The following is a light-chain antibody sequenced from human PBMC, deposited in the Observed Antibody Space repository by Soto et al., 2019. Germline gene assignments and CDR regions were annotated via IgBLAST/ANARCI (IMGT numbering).Light chain of an antibody. CDR2: DVS. Sequence: QSALTQPASVSGSPGQSITISCTGTSSDVGAYNYVSWYQQHPGKAPKLMIYDVSNRPSGVSIRFSGSKSGNTASLTISGLQAEDEADYYCSSYASTTRVFGGGTQLTVL. J-gene: IGLJ3*02. CDR3: SSYASTTRV. CDR1: SSDVGAYNY. V-gene: IGLV2-14*01.